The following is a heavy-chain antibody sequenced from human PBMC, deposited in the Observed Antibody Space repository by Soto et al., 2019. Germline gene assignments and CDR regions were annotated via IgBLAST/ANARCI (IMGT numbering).Heavy chain of an antibody. CDR1: GFTVSSNY. J-gene: IGHJ4*02. CDR3: TAADDFDS. D-gene: IGHD6-13*01. V-gene: IGHV3-53*01. CDR2: IYSGGST. Sequence: GGSLRLSCAASGFTVSSNYMSWVRQAPGKGLEWVSVIYSGGSTYYADSVKGRFTISRDNSKNTLYLQMNSLRPEATAVYYCTAADDFDSWGQGTLVTVSS.